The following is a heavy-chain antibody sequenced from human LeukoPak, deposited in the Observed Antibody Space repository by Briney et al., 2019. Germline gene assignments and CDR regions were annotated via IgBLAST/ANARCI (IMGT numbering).Heavy chain of an antibody. CDR2: ISYDGSNK. D-gene: IGHD1-26*01. CDR3: AKDEGRVGAPAGFDY. V-gene: IGHV3-30*18. Sequence: PGGSLRLSCAASGFTFSSYGMHWVRQAPGKGLEWVAVISYDGSNKYYPDSVKGRFTIPRDNSKNTLYLQMNSLRAEDTAVYYCAKDEGRVGAPAGFDYWGQGTLVTVSS. J-gene: IGHJ4*02. CDR1: GFTFSSYG.